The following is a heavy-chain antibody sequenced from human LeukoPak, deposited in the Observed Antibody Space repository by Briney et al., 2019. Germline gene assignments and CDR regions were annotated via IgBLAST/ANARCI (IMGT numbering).Heavy chain of an antibody. CDR2: IHHSGTT. CDR1: GGSISSSNYY. Sequence: PSETLSLTCTVSGGSISSSNYYWGWIRQPPGKGLEWIGKIHHSGTTYYNPSLNSRVTISVDTSKNQFSLKLSSVTAADTAVYYCARPTREYSSSSYYFDYWGQGILVTVSS. D-gene: IGHD6-6*01. J-gene: IGHJ4*02. V-gene: IGHV4-39*01. CDR3: ARPTREYSSSSYYFDY.